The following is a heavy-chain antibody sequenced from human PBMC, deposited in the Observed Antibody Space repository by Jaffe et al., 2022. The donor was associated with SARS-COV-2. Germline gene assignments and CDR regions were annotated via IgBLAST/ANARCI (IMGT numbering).Heavy chain of an antibody. Sequence: QLQLQESGPGLVKPSETLSLTCTVSDASVSGSPYYWVWIRQPPGKGLEWIGSYYYTGRTYYNPTLRSRVTVSVDTSKNQFSLRLSSVTAADTAVYYCARRGGPSPPVWGQGTLVTVSS. CDR3: ARRGGPSPPV. J-gene: IGHJ1*01. V-gene: IGHV4-39*01. CDR2: YYYTGRT. CDR1: DASVSGSPYY. D-gene: IGHD2-15*01.